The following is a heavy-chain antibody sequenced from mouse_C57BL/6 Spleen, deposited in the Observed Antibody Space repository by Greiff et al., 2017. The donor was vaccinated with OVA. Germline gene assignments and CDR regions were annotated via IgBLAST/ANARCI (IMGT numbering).Heavy chain of an antibody. CDR1: GYTFTSYW. CDR3: ARSGGYRYYFDY. CDR2: IDPSDSET. J-gene: IGHJ2*01. V-gene: IGHV1-52*01. Sequence: QVQLQQPGAELVRPGSSVKLSCKASGYTFTSYWMHWVKQRPIQGLEWIGNIDPSDSETHYNQKFKDKATLTVDKSSSTAYMQLSSLKSEDSAVYYCARSGGYRYYFDYWGQGTTLTVSS. D-gene: IGHD2-2*01.